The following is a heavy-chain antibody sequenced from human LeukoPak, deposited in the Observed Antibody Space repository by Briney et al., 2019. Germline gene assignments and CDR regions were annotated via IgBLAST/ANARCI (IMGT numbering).Heavy chain of an antibody. CDR1: GFTFSSYA. CDR3: AREGGYCSSTSCYHYFDY. CDR2: ISSNGGST. J-gene: IGHJ4*02. V-gene: IGHV3-64*01. D-gene: IGHD2-2*01. Sequence: GGSLRLSCAASGFTFSSYAMPWVRQAPGKGLEYVSAISSNGGSTYYANSVKGRFTISRDNSKNTLYLQMGSLRAEDMAVYYCAREGGYCSSTSCYHYFDYWGQGTLVTVSS.